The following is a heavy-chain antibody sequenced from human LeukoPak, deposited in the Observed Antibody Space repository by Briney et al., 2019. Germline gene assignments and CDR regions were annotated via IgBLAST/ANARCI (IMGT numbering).Heavy chain of an antibody. Sequence: GGSLRLSCAASGFTFSSFAMSWVRQAPGKGLEWVSAISGSGGATSYADSVKGRFTISRDNSKNTLYLQMNSLRAEDTAVYYCAKECQSCGYYYAMDVWGQGTTVTVSS. CDR3: AKECQSCGYYYAMDV. CDR2: ISGSGGAT. CDR1: GFTFSSFA. J-gene: IGHJ6*02. V-gene: IGHV3-23*01. D-gene: IGHD2-15*01.